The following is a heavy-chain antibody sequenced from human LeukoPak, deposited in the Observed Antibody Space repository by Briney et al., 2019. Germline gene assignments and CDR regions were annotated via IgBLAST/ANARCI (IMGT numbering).Heavy chain of an antibody. D-gene: IGHD2-2*01. CDR1: GFTFSDYY. CDR2: ISNTSSYT. J-gene: IGHJ4*02. CDR3: ARGSYQLLF. Sequence: GGSLRLSCAASGFTFSDYYMSWIRQAPGKGLEWVSYISNTSSYTKYADSVKGRFTISRDNAKNSLYLQMNSLRAEDTAVYYCARGSYQLLFWGQGTLVTVSS. V-gene: IGHV3-11*06.